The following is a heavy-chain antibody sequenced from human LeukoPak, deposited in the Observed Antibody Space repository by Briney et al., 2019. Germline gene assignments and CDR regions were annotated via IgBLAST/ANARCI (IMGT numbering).Heavy chain of an antibody. J-gene: IGHJ6*02. CDR1: GGTFSSYA. V-gene: IGHV1-69*13. CDR3: AREPESPKRALYGMDV. CDR2: IIPIFGTA. D-gene: IGHD1-14*01. Sequence: ASVTVSCKASGGTFSSYAISWVRQAPGQGLEWMGGIIPIFGTANYAQKFQGRVTITADESTSTAYMELSSLRSEDTAVYYCAREPESPKRALYGMDVWGQGTTVTVSS.